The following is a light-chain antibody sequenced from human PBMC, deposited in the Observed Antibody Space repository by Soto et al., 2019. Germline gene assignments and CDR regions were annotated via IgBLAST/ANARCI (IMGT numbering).Light chain of an antibody. Sequence: EIVLTQSPGTLSFSPGERATLSCRASQSVSRNFIAWYQQKPGQAPRLLIYGASTRATGSPDRFSGSGSGTAFTLTINRLEPEDFAVYHCQLYGDSGITFGGGTKVEIK. J-gene: IGKJ4*01. CDR2: GAS. CDR3: QLYGDSGIT. CDR1: QSVSRNF. V-gene: IGKV3-20*01.